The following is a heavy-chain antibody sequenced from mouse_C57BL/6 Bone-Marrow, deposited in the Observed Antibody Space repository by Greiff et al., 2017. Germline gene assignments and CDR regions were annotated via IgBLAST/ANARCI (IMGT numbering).Heavy chain of an antibody. CDR2: IGPGSGST. Sequence: QVHVKQSGAELVKPGASVKISCKASGYTFTDYYINWVKQRPGQGLEWIGKIGPGSGSTYYNEKFKGKATLPADKSSSTAYMQLSSLTSEDSAVYFCASQNYYDYGGFAYWGQGTLVTVSA. V-gene: IGHV1-77*01. CDR1: GYTFTDYY. CDR3: ASQNYYDYGGFAY. J-gene: IGHJ3*01. D-gene: IGHD2-4*01.